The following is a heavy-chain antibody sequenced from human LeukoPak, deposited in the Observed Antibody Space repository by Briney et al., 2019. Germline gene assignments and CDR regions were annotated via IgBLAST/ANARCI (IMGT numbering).Heavy chain of an antibody. Sequence: SETLSLTCTVSGGSISSGSYYWSWIRQPAGKGLEWIGRIYTSGSTNYNPSLKSRVTISVDTSKNQFSLKLSSVTAADTAVYYCARWNRGAAARTVAFDIWGQGTMVTVSS. J-gene: IGHJ3*02. CDR1: GGSISSGSYY. CDR3: ARWNRGAAARTVAFDI. V-gene: IGHV4-61*02. CDR2: IYTSGST. D-gene: IGHD6-13*01.